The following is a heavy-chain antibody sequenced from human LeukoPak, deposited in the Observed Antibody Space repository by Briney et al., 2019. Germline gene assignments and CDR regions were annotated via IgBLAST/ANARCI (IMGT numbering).Heavy chain of an antibody. CDR2: ISAYNGNT. J-gene: IGHJ4*02. V-gene: IGHV1-18*01. CDR1: GGTFSSYA. CDR3: ARDGEDIVVVPAAIQFDY. Sequence: ASVKVSCKASGGTFSSYAISWVRQAPGQGLEWMGWISAYNGNTNYAQKLQGRVTMTTDTSTSTAYMELRSLRSDDTAVYYCARDGEDIVVVPAAIQFDYWGQGTLVTVSP. D-gene: IGHD2-2*02.